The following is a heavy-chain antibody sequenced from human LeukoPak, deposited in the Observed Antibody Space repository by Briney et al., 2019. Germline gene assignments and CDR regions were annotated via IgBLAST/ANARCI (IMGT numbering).Heavy chain of an antibody. CDR3: ARPISGGPWYFDL. Sequence: SETLSLTCTVSGGSISSYYWSWIRQPPGKGLGWIGYIYYSGSTNYNPSLKSRVTISVDTSKNQFSLKLSSVTAADTAVYYCARPISGGPWYFDLWGRGTLVTVSS. CDR1: GGSISSYY. V-gene: IGHV4-59*01. CDR2: IYYSGST. D-gene: IGHD4-23*01. J-gene: IGHJ2*01.